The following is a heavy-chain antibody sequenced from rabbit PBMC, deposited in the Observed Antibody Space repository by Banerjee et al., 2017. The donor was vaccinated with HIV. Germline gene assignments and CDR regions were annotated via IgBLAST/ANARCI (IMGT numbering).Heavy chain of an antibody. J-gene: IGHJ2*01. Sequence: QEQLEESGGDLVKPEGSLTITCTASGFSFSNKYVMCWVRQAPGKGLEWIACINTSSGNTVYASWAKGRFTISKTSSTTVTLQMTSLTAADTATYFCAGGGLGSTGYTYAFDPWGQGTLVTVS. CDR1: GFSFSNKYV. D-gene: IGHD1-1*01. CDR3: AGGGLGSTGYTYAFDP. V-gene: IGHV1S45*01. CDR2: INTSSGNT.